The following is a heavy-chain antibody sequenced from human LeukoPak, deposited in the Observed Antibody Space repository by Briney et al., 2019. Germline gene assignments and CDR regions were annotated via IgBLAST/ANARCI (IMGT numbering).Heavy chain of an antibody. J-gene: IGHJ5*02. D-gene: IGHD2-2*01. V-gene: IGHV1-46*01. CDR1: GFTFSTYY. CDR2: VSPSGGST. Sequence: ASVKVPCKASGFTFSTYYMHWVRQAPGQGLEWMGIVSPSGGSTRYAQKFQGRLTMTRDTSTSTVYMELSSLRSDDTAMYYCARDRSCSSTSCYGDWFDPWGQGTQVIVSS. CDR3: ARDRSCSSTSCYGDWFDP.